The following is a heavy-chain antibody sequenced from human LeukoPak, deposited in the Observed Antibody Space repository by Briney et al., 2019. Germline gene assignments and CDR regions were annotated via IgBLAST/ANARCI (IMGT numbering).Heavy chain of an antibody. D-gene: IGHD2-15*01. V-gene: IGHV1-69*13. CDR2: IIPIFGTA. Sequence: SVKVSCEASGDTFSSYAISGVRQAPGQGLEWMGGIIPIFGTANYAQKFQGRVTITADESTSTAYMELSSLRSEDTAVYYCARHPGYCSGGSCYYYYYYGMDVWGKGTTVTVSS. CDR3: ARHPGYCSGGSCYYYYYYGMDV. CDR1: GDTFSSYA. J-gene: IGHJ6*04.